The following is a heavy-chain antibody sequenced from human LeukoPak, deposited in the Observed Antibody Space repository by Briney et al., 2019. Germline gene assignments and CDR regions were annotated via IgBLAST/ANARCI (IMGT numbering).Heavy chain of an antibody. CDR2: IKQDGSEK. CDR3: AGDSYYDSLNFDY. J-gene: IGHJ4*02. CDR1: GFTFSSYW. Sequence: GGSLRLSCAASGFTFSSYWMSWVRQAPGKGLEWVANIKQDGSEKYYVDSVKGRFTISRDNAKNSLYLQMNSLRAEDTAVYYCAGDSYYDSLNFDYWGQGTLVTVSS. V-gene: IGHV3-7*01. D-gene: IGHD3-22*01.